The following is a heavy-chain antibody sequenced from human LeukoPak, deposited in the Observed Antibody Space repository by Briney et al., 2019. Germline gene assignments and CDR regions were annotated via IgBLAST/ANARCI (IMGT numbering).Heavy chain of an antibody. CDR1: GFTFSSYG. CDR3: AKEDYDFWSGYQQALDY. J-gene: IGHJ4*02. D-gene: IGHD3-3*01. Sequence: GGSLGLSCAASGFTFSSYGMHWVRQAPGKGLEWVAVISYDGSNKYYADSVKGRFTISRDNSKNTLYLQMNSLRAEDTAVYYCAKEDYDFWSGYQQALDYWGQGTLVTVSS. CDR2: ISYDGSNK. V-gene: IGHV3-30*18.